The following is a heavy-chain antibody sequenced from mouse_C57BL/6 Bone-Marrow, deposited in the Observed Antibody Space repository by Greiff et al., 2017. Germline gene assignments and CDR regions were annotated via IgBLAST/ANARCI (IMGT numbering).Heavy chain of an antibody. CDR3: ARGSGFDY. J-gene: IGHJ2*01. V-gene: IGHV1-64*01. D-gene: IGHD1-3*01. CDR2: IHPNSGST. CDR1: GYTFTSYW. Sequence: VQLQQPGAELVKPGASVKLSCKASGYTFTSYWMHWVKQRPGQGLEWIGMIHPNSGSTNYNEKFKSKATLTVDKSSSPAYMQLSSLTSEDSAVYYCARGSGFDYWGQGTTLTVSS.